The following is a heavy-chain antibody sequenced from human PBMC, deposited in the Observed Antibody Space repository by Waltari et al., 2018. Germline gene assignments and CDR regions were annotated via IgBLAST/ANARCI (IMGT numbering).Heavy chain of an antibody. CDR3: AKPRPQLEFDY. Sequence: EVQLLESGGGLVQPGGSLRLSCAASGFNFSSYAMSWVRQAPGKGLEWVSVIYSGGSTYYADSVKGRFTISRDNSKNTLYLQMNSLRAEDTAVYYCAKPRPQLEFDYWGQGTLVTVSS. D-gene: IGHD6-13*01. CDR2: IYSGGST. J-gene: IGHJ4*02. V-gene: IGHV3-23*03. CDR1: GFNFSSYA.